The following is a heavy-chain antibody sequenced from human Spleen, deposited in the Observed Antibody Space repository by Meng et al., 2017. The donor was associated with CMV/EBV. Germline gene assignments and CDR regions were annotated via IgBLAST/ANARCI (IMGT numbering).Heavy chain of an antibody. J-gene: IGHJ4*02. D-gene: IGHD6-6*01. CDR2: IIPIFGTA. V-gene: IGHV1-69*05. Sequence: SVKVSCKASGYTFTGYYMHWVRQAPGQGLEWMGGIIPIFGTANYAQKFQGRVTITTDESTSTAYMELSSLRSEDTAVYYCARDRGRYSSWNYFDYWGQGTLVTVSS. CDR1: GYTFTGYY. CDR3: ARDRGRYSSWNYFDY.